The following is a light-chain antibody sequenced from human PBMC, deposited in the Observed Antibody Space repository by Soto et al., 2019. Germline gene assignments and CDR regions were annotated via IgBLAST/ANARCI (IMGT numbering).Light chain of an antibody. V-gene: IGLV4-69*01. CDR3: QTWGTGIRV. J-gene: IGLJ3*02. CDR1: SGHSSYA. CDR2: VDSDGSH. Sequence: QPVLTQSPSASASLGASVKLTCTLSSGHSSYAIAWHQQHPERDPRYLMKVDSDGSHNKGDGIPDRFSGSSSGAERYLTISSLQSEDEADYYCQTWGTGIRVFGGGTKLTVL.